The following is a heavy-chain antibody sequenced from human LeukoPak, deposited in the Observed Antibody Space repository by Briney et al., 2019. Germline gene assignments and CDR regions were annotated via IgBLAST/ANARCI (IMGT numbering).Heavy chain of an antibody. Sequence: GGSLRLSCAASGFTFSSYSMNWVRQAPGKGLGWVSSISSSSSYIYYADSVKGRFTISRDNAKNSLYLQMNSLRAEDTAVYYCARDRGSYFDYWGQGTLVTVSS. J-gene: IGHJ4*02. CDR2: ISSSSSYI. D-gene: IGHD1-26*01. CDR3: ARDRGSYFDY. V-gene: IGHV3-21*01. CDR1: GFTFSSYS.